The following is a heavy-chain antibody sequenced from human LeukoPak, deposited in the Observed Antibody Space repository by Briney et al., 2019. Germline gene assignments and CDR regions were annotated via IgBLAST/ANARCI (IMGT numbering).Heavy chain of an antibody. Sequence: GGSLRLSCAASGFAFSRYSMNWVRQAPGKGLEWVSSISPNSNYIYHGDSVKGRFTISRDNAKNPLYLQMNSLRAEDTAVYYCARVYRNEEDFWTPNNYMDVWGKGTTVTVSS. D-gene: IGHD3/OR15-3a*01. CDR3: ARVYRNEEDFWTPNNYMDV. CDR1: GFAFSRYS. J-gene: IGHJ6*03. V-gene: IGHV3-21*01. CDR2: ISPNSNYI.